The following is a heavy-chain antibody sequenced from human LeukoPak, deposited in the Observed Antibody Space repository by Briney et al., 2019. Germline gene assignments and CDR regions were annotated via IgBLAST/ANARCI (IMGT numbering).Heavy chain of an antibody. CDR1: GGSVSDYY. J-gene: IGHJ4*02. D-gene: IGHD7-27*01. V-gene: IGHV4-59*02. CDR3: ASRKLGNDY. CDR2: IYYTGT. Sequence: SETLSLTCTVSGGSVSDYYWSWSRQSPGKGLEWIGYIYYTGTSYNPSLKSRVTISADTSKNQFSLTLRSVTAADTAVYYCASRKLGNDYWGQGTLVTVSS.